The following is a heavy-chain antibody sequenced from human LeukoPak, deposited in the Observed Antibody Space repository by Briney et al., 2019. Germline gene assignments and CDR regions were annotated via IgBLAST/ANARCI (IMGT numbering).Heavy chain of an antibody. Sequence: GGSLRLCCAAPGFTFSSYSMNWVRQAPGKGLEWVSSISSSSSYIYYADSVKGRFTISRDNAKNSLYLQMNSLRAEDTAVYYCARDSGIAAAGMGGYWGQGTLVTVSS. CDR3: ARDSGIAAAGMGGY. CDR2: ISSSSSYI. V-gene: IGHV3-21*01. D-gene: IGHD6-13*01. J-gene: IGHJ4*02. CDR1: GFTFSSYS.